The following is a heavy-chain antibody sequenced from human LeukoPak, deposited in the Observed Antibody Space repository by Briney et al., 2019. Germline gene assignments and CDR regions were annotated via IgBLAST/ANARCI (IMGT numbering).Heavy chain of an antibody. D-gene: IGHD6-13*01. CDR3: ALHSSSWYSPFDH. CDR1: GFTFSSYA. Sequence: GGSLRLSCAASGFTFSSYAMSWVRQAPGKGLEWVSAISGSGGSTYYADSVKGRFTISRDNSKNTLYLQMNSLRAEDTAVYYCALHSSSWYSPFDHWGQGTLVTVSS. J-gene: IGHJ4*02. V-gene: IGHV3-23*01. CDR2: ISGSGGST.